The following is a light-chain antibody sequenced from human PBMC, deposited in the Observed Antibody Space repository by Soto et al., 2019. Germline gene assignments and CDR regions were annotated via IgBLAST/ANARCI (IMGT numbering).Light chain of an antibody. CDR3: QQYHDWVT. CDR1: QSVSSN. CDR2: GAS. J-gene: IGKJ4*01. V-gene: IGKV3D-15*01. Sequence: ETVMTQSPGTLSVSPGESATLSCGTSQSVSSNLAWYQQKPGQAPRLLIYGASTRATGIPARFSGSGSGTEFTLTISYLRPEDSAVHFCQQYHDWVTFGGGTRVEI.